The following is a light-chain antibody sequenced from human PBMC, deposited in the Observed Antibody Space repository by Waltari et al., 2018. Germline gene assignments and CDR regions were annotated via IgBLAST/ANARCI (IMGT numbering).Light chain of an antibody. CDR3: QQGYSYPPWS. J-gene: IGKJ1*01. Sequence: DIQRTQSPSSLSASVGDTFTITCQASQGICNNLNGYQQRPGKAPKLLIYRTSSLQSGIPSRFSGSGAGTDFTLTISRLQPEDCATYHCQQGYSYPPWSFGQGTKVE. CDR2: RTS. CDR1: QGICNN. V-gene: IGKV1-16*01.